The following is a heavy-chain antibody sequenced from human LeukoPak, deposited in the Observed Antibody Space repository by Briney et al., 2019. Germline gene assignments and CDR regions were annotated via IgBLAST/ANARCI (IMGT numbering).Heavy chain of an antibody. CDR3: AKGGGYEAQYYYYYLDV. Sequence: GGPLRLSCAASGFTFSSYGMHWVRQAPGKGLEWVAFIRYDGSNKYYADSVKGRFTISRDNSKNTLYLQMKSLRAEDTAVYYCAKGGGYEAQYYYYYLDVWGKGTTVTISS. J-gene: IGHJ6*03. CDR1: GFTFSSYG. V-gene: IGHV3-30*02. CDR2: IRYDGSNK. D-gene: IGHD5-12*01.